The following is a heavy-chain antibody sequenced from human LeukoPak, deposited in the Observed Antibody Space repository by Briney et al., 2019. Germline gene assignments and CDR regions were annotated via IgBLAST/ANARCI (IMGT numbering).Heavy chain of an antibody. Sequence: GGSLRLSCAASGFTFSSYSMNWVRQAPGKGLEWVSSISSSSSYIYYADSVKGRFTISRDNAKNSLYLQMNSLRAEDTAVYYCASPYHDYYDSSGYYSGDAFDIWGQGTMVTVSS. CDR3: ASPYHDYYDSSGYYSGDAFDI. V-gene: IGHV3-21*01. J-gene: IGHJ3*02. CDR2: ISSSSSYI. CDR1: GFTFSSYS. D-gene: IGHD3-22*01.